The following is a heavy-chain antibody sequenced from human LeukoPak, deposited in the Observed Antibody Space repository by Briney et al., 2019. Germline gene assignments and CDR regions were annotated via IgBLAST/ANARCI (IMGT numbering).Heavy chain of an antibody. CDR1: GGSISSSNW. D-gene: IGHD6-19*01. V-gene: IGHV4-4*02. CDR3: ARDVRSQGAVAGSGY. CDR2: IYHSGST. J-gene: IGHJ4*02. Sequence: SGTLSLTCAVSGGSISSSNWWSWVRQPPGKGLEWIGEIYHSGSTNCNPSLKSRVTISVDKSKNQFSLKLSSVTAADTAVYYCARDVRSQGAVAGSGYWGQGTLVTVSS.